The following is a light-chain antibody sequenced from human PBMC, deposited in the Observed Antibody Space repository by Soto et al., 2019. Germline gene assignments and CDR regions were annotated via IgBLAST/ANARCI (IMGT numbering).Light chain of an antibody. CDR2: GVS. V-gene: IGLV2-14*01. CDR3: SSYTSSSTL. Sequence: QSVLTRPASVSGSPGQSITISCTGTSSDVGSYNYVSWYQQHPGKAPKLIIYGVSDRPSGISSRFSGSKSGNTASLTISGLQTEDEADYYCSSYTSSSTLFGTGTKVTVL. J-gene: IGLJ1*01. CDR1: SSDVGSYNY.